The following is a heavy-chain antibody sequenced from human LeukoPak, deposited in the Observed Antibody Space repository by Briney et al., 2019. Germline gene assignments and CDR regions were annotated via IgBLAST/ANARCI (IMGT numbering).Heavy chain of an antibody. V-gene: IGHV3-23*01. Sequence: GGSLILSCAASGLTFSSYAMSWVRQAPGKGLEWVSAISGSGGSTYYADSVKGRFTISRDNSKNTLYLQMNSLRAEDTAVYYCAKGQRAAAGTSDYWGQGTLVTVSS. J-gene: IGHJ4*02. CDR3: AKGQRAAAGTSDY. D-gene: IGHD6-13*01. CDR1: GLTFSSYA. CDR2: ISGSGGST.